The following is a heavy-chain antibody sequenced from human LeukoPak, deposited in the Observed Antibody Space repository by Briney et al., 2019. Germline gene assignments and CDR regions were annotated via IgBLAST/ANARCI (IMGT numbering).Heavy chain of an antibody. D-gene: IGHD3-10*01. CDR2: IRSNANSYAT. J-gene: IGHJ4*02. CDR1: GFTFSDSA. Sequence: PGGSLRLSCAASGFTFSDSAMHWVRQASGKGLEWVDRIRSNANSYATAYDASVKGRFTISRDDSKNTAYLQMNSLKTEDTAIYYCTIRGVITSYFDPWGQGTLVTVSS. V-gene: IGHV3-73*01. CDR3: TIRGVITSYFDP.